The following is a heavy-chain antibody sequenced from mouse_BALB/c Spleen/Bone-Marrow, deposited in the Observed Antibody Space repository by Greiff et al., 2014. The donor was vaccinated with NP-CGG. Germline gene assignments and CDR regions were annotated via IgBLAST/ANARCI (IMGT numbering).Heavy chain of an antibody. J-gene: IGHJ3*01. CDR3: ARELGLRLAY. Sequence: QVQLQQPGAELMKPGASVKISCKATGYTFSSYWIEWVKQRPGHGLEWIGEILPGSGSTNYNEKFKGKATFTADTSSNTAYMQLCSLTSEDSAVYYCARELGLRLAYWGQGTLVTVSA. D-gene: IGHD3-1*01. CDR2: ILPGSGST. CDR1: GYTFSSYW. V-gene: IGHV1-9*01.